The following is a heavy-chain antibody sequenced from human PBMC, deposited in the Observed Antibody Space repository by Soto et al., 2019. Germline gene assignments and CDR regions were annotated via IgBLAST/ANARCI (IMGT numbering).Heavy chain of an antibody. Sequence: GESLKISCKGSGYSFTSYWIGWVRQMPGKGLEWMGIIYPGDSDTRYSPSFQGQVTISADKSISTAYLQWSSLKASDTAMYYCARPPVGWVGATNDAFDIWGQGTMVTVSS. J-gene: IGHJ3*02. CDR3: ARPPVGWVGATNDAFDI. D-gene: IGHD1-26*01. CDR2: IYPGDSDT. CDR1: GYSFTSYW. V-gene: IGHV5-51*01.